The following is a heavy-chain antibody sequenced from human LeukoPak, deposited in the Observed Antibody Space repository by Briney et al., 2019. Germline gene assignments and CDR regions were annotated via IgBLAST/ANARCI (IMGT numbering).Heavy chain of an antibody. CDR1: GFTFSSYA. Sequence: PGGSLRLSCAASGFTFSSYAMHWVRQAPGKGLEGVAVISYDGSKKYYADSVKGRFTISRDNSKNTLYLQMNSLRAEDTAVYYCARDHSPLRYFDCSSLGCWFDPWGQGTLVTVSS. D-gene: IGHD3-9*01. V-gene: IGHV3-30*04. CDR3: ARDHSPLRYFDCSSLGCWFDP. J-gene: IGHJ5*02. CDR2: ISYDGSKK.